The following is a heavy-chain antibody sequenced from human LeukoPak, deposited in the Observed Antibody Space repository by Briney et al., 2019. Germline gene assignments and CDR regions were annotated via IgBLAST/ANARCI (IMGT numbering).Heavy chain of an antibody. Sequence: ASVTVSFKASGYTFTIYGISWVRQAPGQGLEWMGWISAYNGNTNYAQKLQGRVPMTTDTSTSTAYMELRSLRSDDPAVYYCARDLGDYPDYWGQGTLVTVSS. V-gene: IGHV1-18*01. CDR3: ARDLGDYPDY. D-gene: IGHD4-17*01. J-gene: IGHJ4*02. CDR1: GYTFTIYG. CDR2: ISAYNGNT.